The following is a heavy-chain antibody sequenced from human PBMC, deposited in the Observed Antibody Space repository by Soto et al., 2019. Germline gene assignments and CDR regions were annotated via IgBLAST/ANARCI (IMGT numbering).Heavy chain of an antibody. CDR1: GFTFSSYA. CDR3: AKNGKGSSWFSYYGMDV. Sequence: GGSLILSCAASGFTFSSYAMSGVRQAPGKGLEWVSAISGSGGSTYYADSVKGRFTISRDNSKNTLYLQMNSLRAEDTAVYYCAKNGKGSSWFSYYGMDVWGQGTTVTVSS. V-gene: IGHV3-23*01. CDR2: ISGSGGST. D-gene: IGHD6-13*01. J-gene: IGHJ6*02.